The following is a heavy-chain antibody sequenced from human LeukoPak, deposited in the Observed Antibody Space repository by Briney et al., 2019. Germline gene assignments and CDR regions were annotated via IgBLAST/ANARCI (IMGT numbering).Heavy chain of an antibody. D-gene: IGHD3-16*01. CDR3: VGMRQNWGRDY. CDR2: IYYSGST. V-gene: IGHV4-59*01. J-gene: IGHJ4*02. CDR1: GGSISSYY. Sequence: PSETLSLTCTVSGGSISSYYWSWIRQPPGKGLEWIGYIYYSGSTNYNPSLKSRVTISVDTSKNQFSLKLSSVTAADTAVYYCVGMRQNWGRDYWGQGTLVTASS.